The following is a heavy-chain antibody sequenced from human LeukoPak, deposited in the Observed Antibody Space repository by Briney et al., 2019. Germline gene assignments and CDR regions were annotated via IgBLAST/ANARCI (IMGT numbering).Heavy chain of an antibody. J-gene: IGHJ4*02. CDR2: INTDGGST. CDR1: GFTFSTYW. Sequence: GGSLRLSCAASGFTFSTYWMHWVRHAPGQGLVWVSRINTDGGSTRYADSVKGRFTISRDDAKNTVYLQMHSLRVEDTAVYYCARDQGGPDHWGQGTLVTVSS. V-gene: IGHV3-74*01. CDR3: ARDQGGPDH. D-gene: IGHD2-15*01.